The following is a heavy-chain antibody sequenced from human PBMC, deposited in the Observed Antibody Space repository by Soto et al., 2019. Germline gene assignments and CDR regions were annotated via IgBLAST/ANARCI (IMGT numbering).Heavy chain of an antibody. CDR1: GYSFTSYW. V-gene: IGHV5-51*01. J-gene: IGHJ6*02. D-gene: IGHD6-13*01. CDR3: ARQSIAAAGTFLYYGMDV. CDR2: IYPGDSDT. Sequence: PGESLKISCKGSGYSFTSYWIGWVRQMPGKGLEWMGIIYPGDSDTRYSPPFQGQVTISADKSISTAYLQWSSLKASDTAMYYCARQSIAAAGTFLYYGMDVWGQGTTVTVSS.